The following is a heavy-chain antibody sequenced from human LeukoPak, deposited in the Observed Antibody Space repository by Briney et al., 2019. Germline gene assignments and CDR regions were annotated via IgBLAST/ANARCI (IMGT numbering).Heavy chain of an antibody. CDR1: GFTFSSYG. J-gene: IGHJ1*01. Sequence: PGRSLRLSCAASGFTFSSYGMHWVRQAPGKGLEWVAVIWYDGSNKYYADSVKGRFTISRDNSKNTLYLQMNSLRAKDTAVYYCARGYCSGGSCYSVESEYFQHWGQGTLVTVSS. D-gene: IGHD2-15*01. CDR2: IWYDGSNK. CDR3: ARGYCSGGSCYSVESEYFQH. V-gene: IGHV3-33*01.